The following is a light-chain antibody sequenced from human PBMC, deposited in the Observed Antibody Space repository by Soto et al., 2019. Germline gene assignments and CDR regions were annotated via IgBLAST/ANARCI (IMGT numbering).Light chain of an antibody. Sequence: IVLTQSPATLSSFPVDRVTLSCRASQYINTRLAWYQHRPGQAPRLPIYQTSIRAAGIPARFSASGTGTDFTLTISDVQPEDFAVYYCHQRQSWPRTFGQGTKVDI. CDR1: QYINTR. CDR3: HQRQSWPRT. J-gene: IGKJ1*01. V-gene: IGKV3-11*01. CDR2: QTS.